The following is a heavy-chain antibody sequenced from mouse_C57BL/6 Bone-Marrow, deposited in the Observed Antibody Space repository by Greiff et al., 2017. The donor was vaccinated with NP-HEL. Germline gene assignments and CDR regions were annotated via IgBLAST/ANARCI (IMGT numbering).Heavy chain of an antibody. CDR2: INPNNGGT. CDR1: GYTFTDYN. D-gene: IGHD2-3*01. CDR3: AKGGGYYDWDFDV. V-gene: IGHV1-18*01. J-gene: IGHJ1*03. Sequence: EVKLQESGPELVKPGASVKIPCKASGYTFTDYNMDWVKQSHGKSLEWIGDINPNNGGTIYNQKFKGKGTLTVDKYSSTADMELRSLTSEDTAVYYCAKGGGYYDWDFDVWGTGTTVTVAS.